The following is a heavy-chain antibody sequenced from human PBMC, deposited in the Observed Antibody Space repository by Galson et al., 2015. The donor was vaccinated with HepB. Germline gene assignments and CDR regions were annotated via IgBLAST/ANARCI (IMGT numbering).Heavy chain of an antibody. CDR2: INHSGST. J-gene: IGHJ6*02. Sequence: SETLSLTCAVYGESFSGYYWSWIRQPPRKGLEWIGEINHSGSTKYNPSLKSRVTISVDTSRNQFSLKLSSVTAADTAVYYCARDRTRQTYYYYYGMDVWGQGTTVTVSS. V-gene: IGHV4-34*01. CDR3: ARDRTRQTYYYYYGMDV. D-gene: IGHD2-2*01. CDR1: GESFSGYY.